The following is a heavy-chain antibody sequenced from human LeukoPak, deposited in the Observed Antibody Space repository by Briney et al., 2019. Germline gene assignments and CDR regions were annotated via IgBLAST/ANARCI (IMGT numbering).Heavy chain of an antibody. CDR3: ARLSGGYYDIDY. CDR1: GFTVSSNY. J-gene: IGHJ4*02. Sequence: GGSLRLSCAASGFTVSSNYMSWVRQAPGKGLEWVSYIGSNGFTIYYADSVKGRFTISRDNAKYSLYLQMDSLRAEDTAVYYCARLSGGYYDIDYWGQGTLVTVSS. CDR2: IGSNGFTI. D-gene: IGHD3-22*01. V-gene: IGHV3-11*01.